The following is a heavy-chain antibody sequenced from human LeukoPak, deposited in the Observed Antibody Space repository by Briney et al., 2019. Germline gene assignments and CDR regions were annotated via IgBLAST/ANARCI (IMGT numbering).Heavy chain of an antibody. CDR1: GGSISSSSYY. J-gene: IGHJ4*02. CDR2: IYYSGST. Sequence: SETLSLTCTVSGGSISSSSYYWGWIRQPPGKGLEWIGSIYYSGSTYYNPSLRSRVTISVDTSKNQFSLKLSSVTAADTAVYYCARAAVTTVVTSPFDYWGQGTLVTVSS. CDR3: ARAAVTTVVTSPFDY. D-gene: IGHD4-23*01. V-gene: IGHV4-39*07.